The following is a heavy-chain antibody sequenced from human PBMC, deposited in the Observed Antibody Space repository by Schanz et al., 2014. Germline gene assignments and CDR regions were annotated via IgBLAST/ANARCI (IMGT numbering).Heavy chain of an antibody. CDR3: AGTYCSSTSCYTGYYYMDV. V-gene: IGHV1-69*02. D-gene: IGHD2-2*02. CDR2: IIPILGIA. Sequence: QVQLVQSGAEVKKPGSSVKVSCKASGGTFSTYTISWVRQAPGQGLEWMGRIIPILGIANYAQKFQGRVTITADKSTSTAYMELTSLRSEDTAVYYCAGTYCSSTSCYTGYYYMDVWGKGTTVNVSS. CDR1: GGTFSTYT. J-gene: IGHJ6*03.